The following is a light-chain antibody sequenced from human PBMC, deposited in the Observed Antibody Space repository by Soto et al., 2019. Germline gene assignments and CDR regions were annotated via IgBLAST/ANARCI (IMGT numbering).Light chain of an antibody. Sequence: QSVLTQPPSASGTPGQKVTISCSGSSSNIGSYIVNWYQHLPGAAPQLLIYSSHLRPSGVPDRFSGSKSGTSASLAISGLQSEDEAEYYCATWDDSLNGWVFGGGTKLTVL. CDR3: ATWDDSLNGWV. CDR1: SSNIGSYI. V-gene: IGLV1-44*01. J-gene: IGLJ3*02. CDR2: SSH.